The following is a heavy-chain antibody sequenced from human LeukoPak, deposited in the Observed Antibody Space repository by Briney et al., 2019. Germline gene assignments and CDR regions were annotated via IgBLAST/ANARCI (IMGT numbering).Heavy chain of an antibody. J-gene: IGHJ6*02. CDR1: GFTFSSYS. V-gene: IGHV3-21*01. D-gene: IGHD6-19*01. CDR3: ARPGIAVADPYYYYYGMDV. CDR2: ISSSSSYI. Sequence: GSLGLSCAASGFTFSSYSMNWVRQAPGKGLEWVSSISSSSSYIYYADSVKGRFTISRDNAKNSLYLQMNSLRAEDTAVYYCARPGIAVADPYYYYYGMDVWGQGTTVTVSS.